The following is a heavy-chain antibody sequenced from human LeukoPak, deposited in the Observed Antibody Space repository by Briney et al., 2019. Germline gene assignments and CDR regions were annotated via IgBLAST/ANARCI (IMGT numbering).Heavy chain of an antibody. J-gene: IGHJ3*02. CDR1: VFTYSSYA. D-gene: IGHD2-15*01. V-gene: IGHV3-23*01. CDR2: ISGSGGST. Sequence: GGSLRLSCAASVFTYSSYAMSWVRQAPGKGLEWVSAISGSGGSTYYADSVKGRFTISRDNSKNTLYLQMNSLRAEDTAVYYCARRSLVVAATLGAFDIWGQGTMVTVSS. CDR3: ARRSLVVAATLGAFDI.